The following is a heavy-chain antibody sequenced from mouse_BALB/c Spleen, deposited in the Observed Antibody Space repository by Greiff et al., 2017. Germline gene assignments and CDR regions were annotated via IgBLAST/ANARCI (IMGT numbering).Heavy chain of an antibody. D-gene: IGHD1-1*01. V-gene: IGHV1-9*01. Sequence: QVHVKQSGAELMKPGASVKISCKATGYTFSSYWIEWVKQRPGHGLEWIGEILPGSGSTNYNEKFKGKATFTADTSSNTAYMQLSSLTSEDSAVYYCARYDYPIYYYGSSPYYYAMDYWGQGTSVTVSS. CDR2: ILPGSGST. CDR3: ARYDYPIYYYGSSPYYYAMDY. CDR1: GYTFSSYW. J-gene: IGHJ4*01.